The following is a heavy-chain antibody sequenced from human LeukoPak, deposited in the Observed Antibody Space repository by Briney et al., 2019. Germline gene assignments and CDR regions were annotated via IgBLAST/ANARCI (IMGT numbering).Heavy chain of an antibody. CDR3: VRDTSGSYSITYFDY. CDR2: ISDRSTYI. CDR1: GLTFSSSS. J-gene: IGHJ4*02. Sequence: GGSLRLSCVASGLTFSSSSMNWVRQAPGKGLEWVSFISDRSTYIYYADSVKGRFTISRDNAKNSLYLQMNSLRGEDTAVYYCVRDTSGSYSITYFDYWGQGTLVTVSS. D-gene: IGHD3-10*01. V-gene: IGHV3-21*01.